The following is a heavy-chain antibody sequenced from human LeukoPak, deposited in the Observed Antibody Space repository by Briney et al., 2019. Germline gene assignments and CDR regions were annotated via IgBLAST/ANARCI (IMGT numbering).Heavy chain of an antibody. CDR2: INPNSGGT. CDR3: AREGSPYYYDSSALWGYYYYYGMDV. J-gene: IGHJ6*02. Sequence: ASVTVSCKASGYTFTGYYMHWVRQAPGQGLEWMGRINPNSGGTNYAQKFQGRVTMTRDTSISTAYMELSRLRSDDTAVYYCAREGSPYYYDSSALWGYYYYYGMDVWGQGTTVTVSS. V-gene: IGHV1-2*06. D-gene: IGHD3-22*01. CDR1: GYTFTGYY.